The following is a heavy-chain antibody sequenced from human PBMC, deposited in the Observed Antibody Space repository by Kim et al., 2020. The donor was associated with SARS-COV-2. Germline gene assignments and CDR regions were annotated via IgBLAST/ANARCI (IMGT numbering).Heavy chain of an antibody. D-gene: IGHD2-8*01. CDR2: IYPGDSDT. CDR1: GYSFTSYW. Sequence: GESLKISCKGSGYSFTSYWIGWVRQMPGKGLEWMGIIYPGDSDTRYSPSFQGQVTISADKSISTAYLQWSSLKASDTAMYYCARKTALKSNGDYYGMDVWGQGTTVTVSS. V-gene: IGHV5-51*01. CDR3: ARKTALKSNGDYYGMDV. J-gene: IGHJ6*02.